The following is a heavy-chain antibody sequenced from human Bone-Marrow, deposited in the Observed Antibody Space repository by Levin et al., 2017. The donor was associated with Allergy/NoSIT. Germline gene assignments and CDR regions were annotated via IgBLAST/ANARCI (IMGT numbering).Heavy chain of an antibody. Sequence: PSETLSLTCTVSGGSISTTTYYWGWTRHPPGKGLEWIGGSYYSGTTYSTPSLKSRAPLSEDTPKNQSPLNLPLVTAEDTAVYFCASQYSASSTWGYWGQGTLVNVSS. D-gene: IGHD1-26*01. CDR2: SYYSGTT. CDR1: GGSISTTTYY. J-gene: IGHJ4*02. V-gene: IGHV4-39*06. CDR3: ASQYSASSTWGY.